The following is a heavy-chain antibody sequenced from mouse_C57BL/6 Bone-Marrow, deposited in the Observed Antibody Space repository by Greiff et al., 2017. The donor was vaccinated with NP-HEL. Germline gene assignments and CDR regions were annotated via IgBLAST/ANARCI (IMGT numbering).Heavy chain of an antibody. CDR2: VSPYNGGT. CDR1: GFTFTDYY. V-gene: IGHV1-36*01. D-gene: IGHD1-1*02. CDR3: AGGGGGFAC. J-gene: IGHJ3*01. Sequence: VQLKQSGPVLVKPGPSVKISCKASGFTFTDYYMHWVKQSQGKSLEWLGLVSPYNGGTSYNQKFKGKATLTVDTSSRTAYMELSSLTSEDAAVYYCAGGGGGFACWGQGALVTVSA.